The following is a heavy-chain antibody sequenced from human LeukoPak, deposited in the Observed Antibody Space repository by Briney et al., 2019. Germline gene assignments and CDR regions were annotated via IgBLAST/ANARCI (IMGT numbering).Heavy chain of an antibody. CDR3: ARKYYDFWSGYYQPYYYYMDV. Sequence: PSETLSLTCTVSGGSISGYYWGWIRQPPGKGLEWIGSIYHSGSTYYNPSLKSRVTISVDTSKNQFSLKLSSVTAADTAVYYCARKYYDFWSGYYQPYYYYMDVWGKGTTVTASS. J-gene: IGHJ6*03. CDR1: GGSISGYY. V-gene: IGHV4-38-2*02. CDR2: IYHSGST. D-gene: IGHD3-3*01.